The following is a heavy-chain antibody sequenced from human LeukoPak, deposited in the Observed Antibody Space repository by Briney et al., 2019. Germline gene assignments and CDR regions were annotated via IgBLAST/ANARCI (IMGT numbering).Heavy chain of an antibody. CDR1: GFTFSSYS. J-gene: IGHJ4*02. CDR2: ISSSSSYI. Sequence: GGSLRLSCAASGFTFSSYSMNWVRQAPGKGLEWVSSISSSSSYIYYADSVKGRFTISRDNAKNSLYLQMNSLRAEDTAVYYCARGHIVANEGFDYWGQGTLVTVSS. V-gene: IGHV3-21*01. CDR3: ARGHIVANEGFDY. D-gene: IGHD5-12*01.